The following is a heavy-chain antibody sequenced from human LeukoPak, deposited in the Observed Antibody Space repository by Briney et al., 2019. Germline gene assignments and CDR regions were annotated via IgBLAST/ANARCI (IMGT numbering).Heavy chain of an antibody. CDR1: GFTFSSYG. Sequence: GGSLRLSCAASGFTFSSYGMHWVRQAPGKGLEWVAFIRYDGGNKHYADSVKGRFTISRDNSKNTLYLQMNSLRTEDTAVYYCAKGRDYYIDVWGKGSTVTVSS. V-gene: IGHV3-30*02. D-gene: IGHD3-10*01. CDR3: AKGRDYYIDV. J-gene: IGHJ6*03. CDR2: IRYDGGNK.